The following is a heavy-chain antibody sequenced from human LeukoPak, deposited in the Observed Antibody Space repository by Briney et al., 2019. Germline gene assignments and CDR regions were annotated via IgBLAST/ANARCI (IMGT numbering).Heavy chain of an antibody. D-gene: IGHD3-22*01. CDR3: ARGRPEEYYYDSSGYFLDY. Sequence: SVKVSCKASGGTFSSYAISWVRQAPGQGLEWMGRIIPILGIANYAQKFQGRVTITADKSTSTAYMELSSLRSEDTAVYYCARGRPEEYYYDSSGYFLDYWGQGTLVTVSS. CDR1: GGTFSSYA. CDR2: IIPILGIA. V-gene: IGHV1-69*04. J-gene: IGHJ4*02.